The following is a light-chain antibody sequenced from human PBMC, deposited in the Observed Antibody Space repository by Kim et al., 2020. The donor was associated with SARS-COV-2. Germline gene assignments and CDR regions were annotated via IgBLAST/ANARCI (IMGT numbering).Light chain of an antibody. CDR2: EAS. J-gene: IGKJ4*01. Sequence: SVSRGESATLSCRASQSVRSNIAWYQQKPGQAPRLLIYEASTRATGVPVRFRGSGSGTDFTLTSSSLQSEDFAVYSCQQYNDWLSFGGGTKVDIK. CDR3: QQYNDWLS. V-gene: IGKV3-15*01. CDR1: QSVRSN.